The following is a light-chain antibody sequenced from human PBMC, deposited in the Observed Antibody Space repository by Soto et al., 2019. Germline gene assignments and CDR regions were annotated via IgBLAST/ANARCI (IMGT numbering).Light chain of an antibody. Sequence: DIQLTQSPSSLSASVEDRVIITCRASQSISNHLNWYQQKPGKAPTRLICAASSLQRGVPAMFSGSRSGPDFTLTISSLQPEDFATYYCQQSYSSPPTFGQGTKVDI. CDR2: AAS. V-gene: IGKV1-39*01. CDR1: QSISNH. J-gene: IGKJ1*01. CDR3: QQSYSSPPT.